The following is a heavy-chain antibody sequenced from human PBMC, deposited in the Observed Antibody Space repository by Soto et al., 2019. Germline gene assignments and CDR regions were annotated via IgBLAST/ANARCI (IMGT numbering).Heavy chain of an antibody. CDR3: TTQYSSGWDYWYFDL. CDR1: GFTFSNAW. D-gene: IGHD6-19*01. J-gene: IGHJ2*01. V-gene: IGHV3-15*07. CDR2: IKSKTDGGTT. Sequence: EVQLVESGGGLVKPGGSLRLSCAASGFTFSNAWMNWVRQAPGKGLEWVGRIKSKTDGGTTDYAAPVKGRFTISRDDSKNTLYLQMNSLKTEDTAVYYCTTQYSSGWDYWYFDLWGRGNLVTVSS.